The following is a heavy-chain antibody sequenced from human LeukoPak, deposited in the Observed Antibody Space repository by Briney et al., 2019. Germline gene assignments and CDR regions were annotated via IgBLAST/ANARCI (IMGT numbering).Heavy chain of an antibody. Sequence: PSETLSLTCTVSGDSISNSNYYWGWIRQPPGKGLEWIGEINHSGSTNYNPSLKSRVTISVDTSKNQFSLKLSSVTAADTAVYYCARGWFWFDPWGQGTLVTVSS. J-gene: IGHJ5*02. CDR1: GDSISNSNYY. D-gene: IGHD2-15*01. CDR3: ARGWFWFDP. CDR2: INHSGST. V-gene: IGHV4-39*07.